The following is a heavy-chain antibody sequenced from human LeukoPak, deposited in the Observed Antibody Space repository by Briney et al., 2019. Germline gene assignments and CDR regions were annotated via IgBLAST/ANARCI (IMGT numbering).Heavy chain of an antibody. J-gene: IGHJ3*02. Sequence: SETLSLTCTVSGGSISSYYWSWIRQPPGKGLEWIGYIHYSGSTNYNPSLKSRVTISVDTSKNQFSLKLSSVTAADTAVYYCARRHSGSYLHAFDIWGQGTMVTVSS. CDR3: ARRHSGSYLHAFDI. V-gene: IGHV4-59*08. CDR2: IHYSGST. D-gene: IGHD1-26*01. CDR1: GGSISSYY.